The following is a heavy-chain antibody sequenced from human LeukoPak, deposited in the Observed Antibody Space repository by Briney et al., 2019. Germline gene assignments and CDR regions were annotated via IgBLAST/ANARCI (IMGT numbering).Heavy chain of an antibody. CDR2: ISGSGYTT. Sequence: GGSLRLSCAASGFTFSSYWMHWVRQAPGKGLVWVSVISGSGYTTYYADSVKGRFTISRDNSKDTLYLQMNSLRVEDTAVYYCAKDLTVTRGFYFDYWGQGILVSVSS. CDR3: AKDLTVTRGFYFDY. J-gene: IGHJ4*02. D-gene: IGHD3-3*01. V-gene: IGHV3-23*01. CDR1: GFTFSSYW.